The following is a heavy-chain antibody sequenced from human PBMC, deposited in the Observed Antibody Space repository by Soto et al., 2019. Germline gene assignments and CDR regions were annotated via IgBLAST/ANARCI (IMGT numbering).Heavy chain of an antibody. CDR3: ARGDLGGFDL. D-gene: IGHD2-21*02. Sequence: EVHLVESEGGLVQRGGSLRLSCAASGFTFNYYWMHWVRQAPGQGLVWVAHIQNDGSRTTYADSVKGRFIISRDNAKNTMYLQMNSLRAEDTAVYYCARGDLGGFDLWGQGTTVTVSS. V-gene: IGHV3-74*01. J-gene: IGHJ3*01. CDR1: GFTFNYYW. CDR2: IQNDGSRT.